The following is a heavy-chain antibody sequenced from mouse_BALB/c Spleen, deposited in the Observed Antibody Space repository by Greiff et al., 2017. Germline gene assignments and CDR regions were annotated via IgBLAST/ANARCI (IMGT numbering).Heavy chain of an antibody. CDR3: ARTDDYRPGAMDY. Sequence: QVQLQQSGAELVRPGTSVKISCKASGYTFTNYWLGWVKQRPGHGLEWIGDIYPGGGYTNYNEKFKGKATLTADTSSSTAYMQLSSLTSEDSAVYFCARTDDYRPGAMDYWGQGTSVTVSS. V-gene: IGHV1-63*02. CDR2: IYPGGGYT. CDR1: GYTFTNYW. D-gene: IGHD2-4*01. J-gene: IGHJ4*01.